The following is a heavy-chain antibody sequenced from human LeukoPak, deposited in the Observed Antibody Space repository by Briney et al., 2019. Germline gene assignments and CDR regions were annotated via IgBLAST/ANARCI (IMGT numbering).Heavy chain of an antibody. CDR3: ARDYSNYGMDV. CDR1: GYTFTGYY. V-gene: IGHV1-46*01. D-gene: IGHD4-11*01. Sequence: ASVKVSCKASGYTFTGYYMHWVRQAPGQGLEWMGIINPSGGSTSYAQKFQGRVTMTRDTSTSTVYMELSSLRSEDTAVYYCARDYSNYGMDVWGQGTTVTVSS. CDR2: INPSGGST. J-gene: IGHJ6*02.